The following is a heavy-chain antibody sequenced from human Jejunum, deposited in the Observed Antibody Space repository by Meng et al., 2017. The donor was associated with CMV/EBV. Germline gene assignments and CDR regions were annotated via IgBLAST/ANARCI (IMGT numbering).Heavy chain of an antibody. CDR1: GLAFSNHP. D-gene: IGHD3-16*01. Sequence: GASGLAFSNHPMGWVRQAPGRGLEWVSGISSSGGSTYDADSVKGRFSISRDNSRNTLYLQMMSLRAEDTAVYYCAGGGPAIYSPFDPWGQGTLVTVSS. CDR3: AGGGPAIYSPFDP. V-gene: IGHV3-23*01. CDR2: ISSSGGST. J-gene: IGHJ5*02.